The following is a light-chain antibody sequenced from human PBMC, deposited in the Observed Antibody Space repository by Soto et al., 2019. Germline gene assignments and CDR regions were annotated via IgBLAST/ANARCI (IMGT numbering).Light chain of an antibody. J-gene: IGKJ5*01. Sequence: DIQMTQYPSSLSASIGDRVTITCRASQSISYYLNWYQQKPGRAPRLLIYATSSLQSGVPSKFRGSESGMDFTLTICSVQPEYFVTYYCQQLNSYPLTFGQGTRLEIK. CDR1: QSISYY. V-gene: IGKV1-39*01. CDR3: QQLNSYPLT. CDR2: ATS.